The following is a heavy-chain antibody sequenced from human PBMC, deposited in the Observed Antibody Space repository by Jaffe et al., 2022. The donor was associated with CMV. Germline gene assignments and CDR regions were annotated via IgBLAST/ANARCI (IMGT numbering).Heavy chain of an antibody. CDR2: IYYSGST. CDR3: ARQGGYCTNGVCPDYYYYYYMDV. CDR1: GGSISSSSYY. J-gene: IGHJ6*03. D-gene: IGHD2-8*01. V-gene: IGHV4-39*01. Sequence: QLQLQESGPGLVKPSETLSLTCTVSGGSISSSSYYWGWIRQPPGKGLEWIGSIYYSGSTYYNPSLKSRVTISVDTSKNQFSLKLSSVTAADTAVYYCARQGGYCTNGVCPDYYYYYYMDVWGKGTTVTVSS.